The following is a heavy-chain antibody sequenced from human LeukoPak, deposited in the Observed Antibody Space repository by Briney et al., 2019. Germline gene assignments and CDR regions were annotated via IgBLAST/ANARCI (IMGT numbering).Heavy chain of an antibody. Sequence: QPGGSLRLSCAASGFTFSSYAMSWVRQAPGKGLEWVSAISGSGGSTYYADSVKGRFTISRDNSKDTLYLQMNSLRAEDTAVYYCAKGVSVWGSYRPYFDYWGQGTLVTASS. CDR3: AKGVSVWGSYRPYFDY. V-gene: IGHV3-23*01. J-gene: IGHJ4*02. CDR1: GFTFSSYA. D-gene: IGHD3-16*02. CDR2: ISGSGGST.